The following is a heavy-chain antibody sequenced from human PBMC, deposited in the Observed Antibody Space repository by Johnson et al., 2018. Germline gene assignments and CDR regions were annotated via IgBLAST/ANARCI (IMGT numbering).Heavy chain of an antibody. J-gene: IGHJ4*02. CDR3: AREVSDGSGSYYTGF. CDR1: GYTFTTYD. D-gene: IGHD3-10*01. V-gene: IGHV1-8*01. CDR2: MNPNSGNT. Sequence: QVQLVQSGAEVKKPGASVKVSCKASGYTFTTYDINWVRQATGQGLEWMGWMNPNSGNTGYAQKFQGRVTMTRNTSISTAYIELSSRRSEDTAVYYCAREVSDGSGSYYTGFWGQGTLVTVSS.